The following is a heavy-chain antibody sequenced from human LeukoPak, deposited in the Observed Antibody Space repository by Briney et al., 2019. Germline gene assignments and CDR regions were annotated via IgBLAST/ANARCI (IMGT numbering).Heavy chain of an antibody. CDR1: GFTFSNYA. CDR2: ISYDGSNK. D-gene: IGHD6-13*01. CDR3: ARGDSSWDYFDY. V-gene: IGHV3-30-3*01. Sequence: GGSLRLSCAASGFTFSNYAMHWVRQAPGKGLEWVAVISYDGSNKYYADSVKGRFTISRDNSKNTLYLQMNSLRTEDTAVYYCARGDSSWDYFDYWGQGTLVTVSS. J-gene: IGHJ4*02.